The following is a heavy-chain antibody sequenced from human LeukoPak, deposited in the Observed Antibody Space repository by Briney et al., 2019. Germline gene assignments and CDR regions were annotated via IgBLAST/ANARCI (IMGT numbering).Heavy chain of an antibody. V-gene: IGHV3-23*01. D-gene: IGHD2-21*01. Sequence: PGGSLRLSRAASGFTFSSHGMNWVRQAPGKGLEWVSGISPSGGITYYTDSVKGRFTISRDNSKNTLYLQMNSLRAEDTAVYYCAKSVYVGLWWGIFDYWGQGTLVTVSS. CDR1: GFTFSSHG. CDR2: ISPSGGIT. CDR3: AKSVYVGLWWGIFDY. J-gene: IGHJ4*02.